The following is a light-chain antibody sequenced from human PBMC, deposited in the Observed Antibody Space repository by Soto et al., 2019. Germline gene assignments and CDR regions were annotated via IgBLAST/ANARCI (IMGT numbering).Light chain of an antibody. CDR2: GAS. J-gene: IGKJ3*01. CDR1: ENVRTF. CDR3: QQYGNSPGFT. V-gene: IGKV3-20*01. Sequence: VLTQSPATLSLSPGERATLSCRASENVRTFVDWYQQKPGQAPRLLIYGASNRATGIPDRFSGSGSGTDFTLTISRLEPEDFAVYYCQQYGNSPGFTFGPGTKVDIK.